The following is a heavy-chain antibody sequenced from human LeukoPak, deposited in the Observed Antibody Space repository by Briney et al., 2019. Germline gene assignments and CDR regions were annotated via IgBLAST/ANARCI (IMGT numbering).Heavy chain of an antibody. Sequence: ASVKVSFKASGYTFTVYYMHWVRQAPGQGLEWMGWINPNSGGTNYAQKFQGRVTMTRDTSISTAYMELSRLRSDDTAVYYCARAPQLHIAVAGKYDYWGQGTLVTVSS. CDR3: ARAPQLHIAVAGKYDY. CDR2: INPNSGGT. J-gene: IGHJ4*02. V-gene: IGHV1-2*02. CDR1: GYTFTVYY. D-gene: IGHD6-19*01.